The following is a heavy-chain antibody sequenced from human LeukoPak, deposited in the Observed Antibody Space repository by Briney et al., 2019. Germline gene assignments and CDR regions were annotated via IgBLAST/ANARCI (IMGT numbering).Heavy chain of an antibody. CDR3: ARRYEFWSGYYY. D-gene: IGHD3-3*01. CDR2: IYNSWST. Sequence: SETLSLTCTVSGGSISSYYWSWIRQPPGKGLEWIGCIYNSWSTNYNPSLKSRVTMSVDTSNNQFSLKLSSVTAADTAVYYCARRYEFWSGYYYWGQGTLVTVSS. CDR1: GGSISSYY. V-gene: IGHV4-59*01. J-gene: IGHJ4*02.